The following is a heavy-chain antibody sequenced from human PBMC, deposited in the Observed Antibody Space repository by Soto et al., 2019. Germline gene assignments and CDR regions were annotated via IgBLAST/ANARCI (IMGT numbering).Heavy chain of an antibody. J-gene: IGHJ4*02. V-gene: IGHV4-31*03. CDR1: CCSISSASYY. D-gene: IGHD2-2*02. Sequence: SETLSLTSTVSCCSISSASYYLSWIRQHPGKGLEWIGYISHSGSTYYNPSLKSRVIISVDTSKNQFSLSLTSVTAADTAVYYCAREYTYGSNFFDCWGQGALVTVSS. CDR2: ISHSGST. CDR3: AREYTYGSNFFDC.